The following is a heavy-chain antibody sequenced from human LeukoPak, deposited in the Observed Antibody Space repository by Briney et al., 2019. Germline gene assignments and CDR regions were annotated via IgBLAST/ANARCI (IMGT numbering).Heavy chain of an antibody. CDR3: ARHYIDILTGPNWFDP. J-gene: IGHJ5*02. V-gene: IGHV4-59*08. D-gene: IGHD3-9*01. CDR1: GGSISSYY. Sequence: SETLSLTCTVSGGSISSYYWSWIRQPPGKGLEWLGYIYYSGSTNYNPSPKSRVTISVDTSKNQFSLKLSSVTAADTAVYYCARHYIDILTGPNWFDPWGQGTLVTVSS. CDR2: IYYSGST.